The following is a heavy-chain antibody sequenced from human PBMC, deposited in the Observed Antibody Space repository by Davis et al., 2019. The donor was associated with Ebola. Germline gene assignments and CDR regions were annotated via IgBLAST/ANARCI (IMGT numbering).Heavy chain of an antibody. J-gene: IGHJ5*02. D-gene: IGHD2-15*01. CDR2: IYYSGST. V-gene: IGHV4-30-4*01. CDR1: GGTISSGDYY. Sequence: SETLSLTCTVSGGTISSGDYYWSWIRRPPGKGPEWIGYIYYSGSTYYNPSLKSRVTISIDTSKNQFSLKLSSVTAANTAVYYCARGQVVWPRFDPWGQGTLVTVSS. CDR3: ARGQVVWPRFDP.